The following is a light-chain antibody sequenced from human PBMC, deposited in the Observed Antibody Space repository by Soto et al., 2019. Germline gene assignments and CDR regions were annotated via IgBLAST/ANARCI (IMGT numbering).Light chain of an antibody. J-gene: IGKJ5*01. CDR3: QQRSNWPPIT. V-gene: IGKV3-11*01. CDR2: DAS. CDR1: QSVSSY. Sequence: EIVLTQSPVTLSSSPGERATLSCRASQSVSSYLAWYQQKPGQAPRLLIYDASNRATGIPARFSGGGSGTDFTLTIDNLEPEDFAMYYCQQRSNWPPITFGQGTRLEIK.